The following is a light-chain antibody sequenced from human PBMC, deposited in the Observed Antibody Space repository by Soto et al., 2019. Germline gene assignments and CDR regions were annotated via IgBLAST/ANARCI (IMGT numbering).Light chain of an antibody. CDR1: QSISTW. CDR3: QQYNSYSPT. CDR2: KAS. V-gene: IGKV1-5*03. Sequence: IQMTQSPSTLSASVGDRVTITFRASQSISTWLAWYQQEPGKAPKLLIHKASSLQSGVPSRFSGSGSGTDFTLTISSLHPEDFATYYCQQYNSYSPTFGQGTKVDIK. J-gene: IGKJ1*01.